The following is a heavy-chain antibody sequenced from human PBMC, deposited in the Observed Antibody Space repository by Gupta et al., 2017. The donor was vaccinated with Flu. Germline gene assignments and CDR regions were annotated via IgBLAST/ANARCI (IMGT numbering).Heavy chain of an antibody. V-gene: IGHV3-30*18. J-gene: IGHJ6*03. CDR3: AKSVAVASYYYYMDV. Sequence: QVQLVESGGGVVHPGASLRLSCVGAGFTSNSYAIPWVRQAPGKGLEWVGVISYDGSYTFYTESVKGRFTVSRDNPKNTLFLQMNNLRTEDTGIYYCAKSVAVASYYYYMDVWGNGTTVTVSS. D-gene: IGHD3-16*01. CDR2: ISYDGSYT. CDR1: GFTSNSYA.